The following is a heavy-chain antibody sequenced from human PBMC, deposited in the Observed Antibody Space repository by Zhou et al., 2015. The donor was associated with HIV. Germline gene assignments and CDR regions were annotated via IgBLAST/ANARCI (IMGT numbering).Heavy chain of an antibody. J-gene: IGHJ1*01. CDR1: GYTFTGYY. Sequence: QVQLVQSGAEVKKPGASVKVSCKASGYTFTGYYMHWVRQAPGQGLEWMGWINPNSGGTNYAQKFQGRVTMTRDTSISTAYMELSRLRSDDTAVYYCAREWIGSGSYYIRAEYFQHWGQGHPGHRLL. D-gene: IGHD3-10*01. V-gene: IGHV1-2*02. CDR3: AREWIGSGSYYIRAEYFQH. CDR2: INPNSGGT.